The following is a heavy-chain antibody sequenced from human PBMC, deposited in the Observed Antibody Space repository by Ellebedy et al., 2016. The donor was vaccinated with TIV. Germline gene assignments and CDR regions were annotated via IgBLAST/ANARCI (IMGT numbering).Heavy chain of an antibody. D-gene: IGHD3-22*01. CDR1: GYTFTSYD. V-gene: IGHV1-8*01. J-gene: IGHJ6*02. CDR2: MNPNSGNT. Sequence: ASVKVSXXASGYTFTSYDINWVRQATGQGLEWMGWMNPNSGNTGYAQKFQGRVTITADKSTSTAYMELNSLRAEDTAVYYCARDGTRYYYDSSAYTFDYGMDVWGQGTTVTVSS. CDR3: ARDGTRYYYDSSAYTFDYGMDV.